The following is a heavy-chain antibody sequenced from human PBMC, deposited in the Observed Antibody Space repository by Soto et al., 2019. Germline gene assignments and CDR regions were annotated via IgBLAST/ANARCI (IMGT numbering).Heavy chain of an antibody. CDR2: IDPSDSYT. V-gene: IGHV5-10-1*01. Sequence: GESLKISCKGSGYSFTSYWISWVRQMPGKGLEWMGRIDPSDSYTNYSPSFQGHVTISADKSISTAYLQWSSLKASDTAMYYCASPVQLERPDAFDIWGQGTMVTVSS. CDR1: GYSFTSYW. D-gene: IGHD1-1*01. CDR3: ASPVQLERPDAFDI. J-gene: IGHJ3*02.